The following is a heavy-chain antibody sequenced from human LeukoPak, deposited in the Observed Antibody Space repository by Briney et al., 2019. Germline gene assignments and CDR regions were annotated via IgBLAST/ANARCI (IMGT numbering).Heavy chain of an antibody. CDR3: ARFTGTVTTERFYYYYGMDV. CDR2: ISSNGGST. V-gene: IGHV3-64*01. Sequence: GGSLRLSCAASGFTFSSYAMHWVRQAPGKGLEYVSAISSNGGSTYYANSVKGRFTISRDNSKNTLYLQMGSLRAEDMAVYYCARFTGTVTTERFYYYYGMDVWGQRTTVTVSS. J-gene: IGHJ6*02. CDR1: GFTFSSYA. D-gene: IGHD4-17*01.